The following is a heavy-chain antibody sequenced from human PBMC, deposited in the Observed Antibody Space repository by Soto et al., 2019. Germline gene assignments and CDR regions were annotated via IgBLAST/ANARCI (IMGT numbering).Heavy chain of an antibody. J-gene: IGHJ3*02. CDR1: GYTFTGYY. CDR3: ARDLWSGSSSISRAFDI. CDR2: INPNSGGT. Sequence: GASVKVSCKASGYTFTGYYMHWVRQAPGQGLEWMGWINPNSGGTNYAQKFQGWVTMTRDTSISTAYMEQSRLRSDDTAVYYCARDLWSGSSSISRAFDIWGQGTMVTVSS. D-gene: IGHD6-6*01. V-gene: IGHV1-2*04.